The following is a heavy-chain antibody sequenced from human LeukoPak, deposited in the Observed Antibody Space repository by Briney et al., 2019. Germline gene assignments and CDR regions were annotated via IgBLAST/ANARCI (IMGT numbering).Heavy chain of an antibody. CDR1: GFTFSSYS. CDR3: AKRADGYSSVVSYFDY. V-gene: IGHV3-48*04. D-gene: IGHD6-25*01. Sequence: GGSLRLSCAASGFTFSSYSMNWVRQAPGKGLEWVSYISSSSSTIYYADSVKGRFTISRDNAKNSLYLQMNSLRAEDTAVYYCAKRADGYSSVVSYFDYWGQGTLVTVSS. J-gene: IGHJ4*02. CDR2: ISSSSSTI.